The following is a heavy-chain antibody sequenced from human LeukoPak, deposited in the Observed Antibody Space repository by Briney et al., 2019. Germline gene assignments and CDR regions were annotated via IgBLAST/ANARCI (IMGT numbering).Heavy chain of an antibody. Sequence: PGGSLRLSCAASGFTFSDYYMNWIRQAPGKGLEWVSYTSGSGKTISYADSVKGRFTISRDNAKNSLYLRMNSLRAEDTAVYYCARASRDCSGNTCYSWFDPWGQGTLVTVSS. CDR2: TSGSGKTI. CDR1: GFTFSDYY. V-gene: IGHV3-11*01. J-gene: IGHJ5*02. D-gene: IGHD2-15*01. CDR3: ARASRDCSGNTCYSWFDP.